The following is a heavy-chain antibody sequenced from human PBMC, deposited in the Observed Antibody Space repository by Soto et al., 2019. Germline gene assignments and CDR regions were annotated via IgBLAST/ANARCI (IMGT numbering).Heavy chain of an antibody. J-gene: IGHJ4*02. CDR2: IYYSGST. V-gene: IGHV4-39*01. CDR1: GGSISSSSYY. CDR3: ARRVDSSGWYGGYYFDY. Sequence: QLQLQESGPGLVKPSETLSLTCTVSGGSISSSSYYWGWIRQPPGKGLEWIGSIYYSGSTYYNPSLKSRVTISVDTSKNQFSLKLSSVTAADTAVYYCARRVDSSGWYGGYYFDYWGQGTLVTVSS. D-gene: IGHD6-19*01.